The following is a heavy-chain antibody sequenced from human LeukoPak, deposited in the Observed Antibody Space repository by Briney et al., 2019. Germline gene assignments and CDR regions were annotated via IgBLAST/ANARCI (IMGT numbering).Heavy chain of an antibody. CDR1: GFTVRSNY. CDR3: ARVRRFYFDY. V-gene: IGHV3-66*01. J-gene: IGHJ4*02. Sequence: GGSLRLSCAASGFTVRSNYMSWVRQAPGKGLEWVSVIYSGGSTYYADSVKGRFTISRDNSKNTLYLQMNSLRAEDTAVYYCARVRRFYFDYWGQGTLVTVSS. D-gene: IGHD3-16*01. CDR2: IYSGGST.